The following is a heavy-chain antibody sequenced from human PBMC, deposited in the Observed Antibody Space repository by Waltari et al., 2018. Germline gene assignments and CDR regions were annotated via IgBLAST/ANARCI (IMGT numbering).Heavy chain of an antibody. D-gene: IGHD1-26*01. V-gene: IGHV1-3*03. CDR2: INGGNGNT. CDR3: ARTAGQGSGSYDY. Sequence: QVQLVQSGAEVKKPGASVQVSCKASGYTFTSYAMHWVRQAPGPRLEWMGWINGGNGNTKYSQECQGRVTITRDTSASTAYMELSSLRSEDMAVYYCARTAGQGSGSYDYWGQGTLVTVSS. CDR1: GYTFTSYA. J-gene: IGHJ4*02.